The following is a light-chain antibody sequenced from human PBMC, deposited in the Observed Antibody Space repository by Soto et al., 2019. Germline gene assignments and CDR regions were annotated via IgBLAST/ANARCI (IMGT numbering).Light chain of an antibody. CDR3: QHLDSFPLA. V-gene: IGKV1-9*01. J-gene: IGKJ4*01. CDR1: QSISSH. CDR2: AAS. Sequence: DIQLTQSPSFLSASVGDRVTITCRASQSISSHVAWYRQKSGKAPMLLIYAASTLQSGVXSXSSGSGSGTEFPLTISSLHPEDFATYYCQHLDSFPLAFGGGTTVEI.